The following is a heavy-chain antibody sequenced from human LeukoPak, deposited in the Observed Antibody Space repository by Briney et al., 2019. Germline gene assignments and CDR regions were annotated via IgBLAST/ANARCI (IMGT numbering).Heavy chain of an antibody. CDR3: ARGATVTTYYYYGMDV. Sequence: PSETLSLTCTVSGGSISSGGYYWSWIRQHPGKGLEWIGYIYYSGSTYYNPSLKSRVTISVDTSENQFSLKLSSVTAADTAVYYCARGATVTTYYYYGMDVWGQGTTVTVSS. V-gene: IGHV4-31*03. D-gene: IGHD4-17*01. J-gene: IGHJ6*02. CDR2: IYYSGST. CDR1: GGSISSGGYY.